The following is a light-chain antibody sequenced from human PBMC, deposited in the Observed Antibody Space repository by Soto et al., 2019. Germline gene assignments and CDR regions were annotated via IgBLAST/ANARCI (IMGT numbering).Light chain of an antibody. CDR1: QGISNY. CDR3: QKYNSAPRT. CDR2: AAS. V-gene: IGKV1-27*01. Sequence: DIQMTQSPSSLSASVGDRVTITCRSSQGISNYLAWYQQKPGKVPKLLIYAASTLQSGVPSRFSGSGSGTDFTITISSLQPEDVATYYCQKYNSAPRTFVQGTKVEIK. J-gene: IGKJ1*01.